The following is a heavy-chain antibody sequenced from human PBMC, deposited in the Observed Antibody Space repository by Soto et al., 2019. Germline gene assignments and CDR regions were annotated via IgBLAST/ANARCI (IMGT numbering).Heavy chain of an antibody. J-gene: IGHJ3*02. V-gene: IGHV4-39*01. Sequence: NPSETLSHTSTDSFVSISSGRCHWGCTRAPPGKGLEWIASIKYSGTTFYNPSLKSRVTLSVDTSKNQFALKLSSVTAAETAVYYCARHGITGSYYDDFDIWGQGTMVTVS. CDR2: IKYSGTT. D-gene: IGHD1-26*01. CDR3: ARHGITGSYYDDFDI. CDR1: FVSISSGRCH.